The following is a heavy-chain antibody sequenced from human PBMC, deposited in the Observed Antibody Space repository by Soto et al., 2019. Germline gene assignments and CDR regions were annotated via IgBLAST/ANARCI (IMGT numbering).Heavy chain of an antibody. CDR1: GFTFSNAW. CDR3: AKGDRSSGKLVDS. J-gene: IGHJ4*02. CDR2: IKSKSAGGTT. D-gene: IGHD3-22*01. Sequence: EVQLVESGGGLVKPGGSVRLSCAASGFTFSNAWMSWVRQAPGKGLEWVGRIKSKSAGGTTEYDAPVKDRFTISTDDSKNTLYLQMNSLKIEDTAVYYCAKGDRSSGKLVDSGGQGTLVTVSP. V-gene: IGHV3-15*01.